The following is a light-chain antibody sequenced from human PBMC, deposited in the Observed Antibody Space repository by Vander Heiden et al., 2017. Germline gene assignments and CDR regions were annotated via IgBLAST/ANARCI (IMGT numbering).Light chain of an antibody. Sequence: EIVLTQSPGTLSLSPGERATLSCRASQRINNNYLAWYQQKPGQAPRLLIYAASSRATGIPDRFSGSGSGSDFTLTISRLEPEDFAVYYCHQYGRSPFTFGPGTKVDIK. CDR2: AAS. J-gene: IGKJ3*01. CDR1: QRINNNY. CDR3: HQYGRSPFT. V-gene: IGKV3-20*01.